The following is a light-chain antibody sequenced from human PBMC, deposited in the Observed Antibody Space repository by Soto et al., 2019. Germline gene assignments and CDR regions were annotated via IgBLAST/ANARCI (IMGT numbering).Light chain of an antibody. V-gene: IGLV2-14*01. CDR2: DVS. CDR1: SNDVGGYNI. CDR3: TSSTTSGPHV. Sequence: QSALTQPASVSGSPGQSITLSCTGTSNDVGGYNIVSWYQQRPGKAPKLMIYDVSYRPSGVSNRFSGSKSGNTASLTISGLQAEDEGDYYCTSSTTSGPHVFGPGTKVTVL. J-gene: IGLJ1*01.